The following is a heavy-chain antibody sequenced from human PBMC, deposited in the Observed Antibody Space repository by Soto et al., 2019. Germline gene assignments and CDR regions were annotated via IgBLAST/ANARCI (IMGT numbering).Heavy chain of an antibody. CDR3: ARGTSYYFGMDV. CDR1: GGSVSSGSYY. J-gene: IGHJ6*02. CDR2: IYYSGST. D-gene: IGHD1-7*01. Sequence: QVQLQESGPGLVKPSETLSLTCTVSGGSVSSGSYYWSWLRQPPGKGLEWIGYIYYSGSTNYNPSLKSQVTISVDTSKNQFSLKLSSVTAADTAVYYCARGTSYYFGMDVWGQGTTVTVTS. V-gene: IGHV4-61*01.